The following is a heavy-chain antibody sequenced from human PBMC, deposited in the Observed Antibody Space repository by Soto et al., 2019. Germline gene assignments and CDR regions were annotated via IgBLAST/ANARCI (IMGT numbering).Heavy chain of an antibody. D-gene: IGHD6-13*01. CDR3: ARDVEQLVLGVADFDY. CDR2: ISSSSSYI. J-gene: IGHJ4*02. Sequence: PGGSLRLSCAASGFTFSSYSMNWVRQAPGKGLEWVSSISSSSSYIYYADSVKGRFTMTTDTSTSTAYMELRSLRSDDTAVYYCARDVEQLVLGVADFDYWGQGTLVTVSS. CDR1: GFTFSSYS. V-gene: IGHV3-21*04.